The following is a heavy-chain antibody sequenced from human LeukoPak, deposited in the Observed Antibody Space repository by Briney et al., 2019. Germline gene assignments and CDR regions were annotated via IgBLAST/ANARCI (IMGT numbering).Heavy chain of an antibody. J-gene: IGHJ4*02. CDR3: ARAGWGSDVDY. V-gene: IGHV3-74*01. D-gene: IGHD3-16*01. CDR1: GFTFSSYW. CDR2: INSDGRST. Sequence: GGSLRLSCAAAGFTFSSYWMHWVRHAPGKGLVWVSHINSDGRSTIYADSVKGRFTISRDNAKNTLYLQMNSLRAEDTAVYYCARAGWGSDVDYWGQGTLVTVSS.